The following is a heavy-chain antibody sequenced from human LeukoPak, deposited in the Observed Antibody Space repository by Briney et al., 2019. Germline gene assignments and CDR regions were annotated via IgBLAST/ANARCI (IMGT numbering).Heavy chain of an antibody. Sequence: GGSLRLSCAASGFTFSSYWMSWVRRAPGKGLEWVANIKQDGSDKYYVDSVKGRFTISRDNSKNTLYLQMNSLRAEDTAVYYCAKGYGDKGDYFDYWGQGTLVTVSS. CDR2: IKQDGSDK. CDR3: AKGYGDKGDYFDY. CDR1: GFTFSSYW. D-gene: IGHD4-17*01. V-gene: IGHV3-7*01. J-gene: IGHJ4*02.